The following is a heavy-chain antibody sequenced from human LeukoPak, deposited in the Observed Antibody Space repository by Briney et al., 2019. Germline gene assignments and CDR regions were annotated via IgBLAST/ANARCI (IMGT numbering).Heavy chain of an antibody. D-gene: IGHD2-15*01. CDR2: IYHSGST. Sequence: SGTLSLTCAVSGGSISSSNWWSWVRQPPGKGLEWIGEIYHSGSTNYNPSLKSRVTISVDKSKNQFSLKLSSVTAADTAVYYCARLGFDCSGGSCYYFDYWGQGTLVTVSS. CDR3: ARLGFDCSGGSCYYFDY. J-gene: IGHJ4*02. CDR1: GGSISSSNW. V-gene: IGHV4-4*02.